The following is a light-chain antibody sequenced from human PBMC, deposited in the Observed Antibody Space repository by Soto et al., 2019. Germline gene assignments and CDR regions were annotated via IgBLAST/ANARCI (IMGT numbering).Light chain of an antibody. CDR2: SNT. Sequence: QSVLTQPPSASGTPGQTIAISCSGGSSNIGSHTVNWYQQLPGTAPRLLIYSNTQRPSGVPDRFSGSKSGTSASLAISGLQSEYEGDYYCAAWDDSLNGVVFGGGTQLTGL. CDR3: AAWDDSLNGVV. V-gene: IGLV1-44*01. J-gene: IGLJ2*01. CDR1: SSNIGSHT.